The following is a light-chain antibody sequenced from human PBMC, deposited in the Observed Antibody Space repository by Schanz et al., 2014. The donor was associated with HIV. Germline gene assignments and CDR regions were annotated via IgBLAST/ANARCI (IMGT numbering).Light chain of an antibody. Sequence: QSVLTQPPSASGTPGQRVTISCSGSSSNIGSNTVNWYQQLPGTAPKLLMHSDRLRPSGVPDRFSGFKSGDTASLTVSGLQPDDEADYYCSSYAGSKHWLFGGGTKLTVL. J-gene: IGLJ2*01. CDR3: SSYAGSKHWL. CDR2: SDR. CDR1: SSNIGSNT. V-gene: IGLV1-44*01.